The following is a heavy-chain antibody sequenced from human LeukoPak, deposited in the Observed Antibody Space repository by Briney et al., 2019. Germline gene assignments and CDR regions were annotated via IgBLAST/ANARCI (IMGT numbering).Heavy chain of an antibody. J-gene: IGHJ4*02. V-gene: IGHV4-59*01. CDR2: IYYSGST. D-gene: IGHD4-17*01. CDR3: ARGDYGDYFDY. Sequence: SETLSLTCTVSSGSISNYYWSWIRQPPGKGLEWIGYIYYSGSTNYNPSLKSRVTISVDTSKNQFSLKLSSVTAADTAVYYCARGDYGDYFDYWGQGTLVTVSS. CDR1: SGSISNYY.